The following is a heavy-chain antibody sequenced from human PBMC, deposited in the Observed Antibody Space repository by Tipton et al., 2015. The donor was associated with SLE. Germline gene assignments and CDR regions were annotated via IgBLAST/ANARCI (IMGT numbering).Heavy chain of an antibody. CDR3: ARVQRLPRSFDL. V-gene: IGHV4-61*02. J-gene: IGHJ2*01. CDR1: GGSITSGSYY. D-gene: IGHD1-1*01. Sequence: TLSLTCTVSGGSITSGSYYWSWIRQPAGKGLEWIGRVYATGSTYYNPSLKSRVTMSLDTSKNQVSLKLSSATAADTALYYCARVQRLPRSFDLWGRGTLVTVSS. CDR2: VYATGST.